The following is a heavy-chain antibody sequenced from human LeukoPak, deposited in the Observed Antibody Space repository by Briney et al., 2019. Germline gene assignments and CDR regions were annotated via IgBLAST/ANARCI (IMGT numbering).Heavy chain of an antibody. Sequence: ASVEVSCKASGYTFTGYYMHWVRQAPGQGLEWMGRINPNSGGTNYAQKFQGRVTMTRDTSISTAYMELSRLRSDDTAVYYCARWGANYYDSSGTYCFDYWGQGTLVTVSS. CDR3: ARWGANYYDSSGTYCFDY. CDR1: GYTFTGYY. J-gene: IGHJ4*02. CDR2: INPNSGGT. V-gene: IGHV1-2*06. D-gene: IGHD3-22*01.